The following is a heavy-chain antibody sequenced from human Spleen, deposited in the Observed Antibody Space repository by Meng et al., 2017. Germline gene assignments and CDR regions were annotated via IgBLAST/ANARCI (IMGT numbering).Heavy chain of an antibody. V-gene: IGHV3-23*01. Sequence: GGSLRLSCAASGFTFSSYAMSWVRQAPGKGLEWVSAISGSGGSTYYADSVKGRFTISRDNSKNTLYLQIPSLRPEDTAVYHCAKSAALAGQGYYFAMDVWGQGTSVTVSS. CDR3: AKSAALAGQGYYFAMDV. D-gene: IGHD6-13*01. CDR1: GFTFSSYA. CDR2: ISGSGGST. J-gene: IGHJ6*02.